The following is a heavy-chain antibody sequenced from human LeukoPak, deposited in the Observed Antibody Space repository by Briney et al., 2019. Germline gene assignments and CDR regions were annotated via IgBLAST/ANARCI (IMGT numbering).Heavy chain of an antibody. J-gene: IGHJ4*02. V-gene: IGHV4-59*08. CDR2: IYYSGRT. Sequence: KPSETLSLTCTVSGGSISNYYWNWIRQPPGKGLEWIGNIYYSGRTNYNPSLKSRVTISVDTSKNQFSLKLTSVTVADTAVYYCARLIPNSAWLSDYWGRGTLVTVSS. CDR1: GGSISNYY. CDR3: ARLIPNSAWLSDY. D-gene: IGHD6-19*01.